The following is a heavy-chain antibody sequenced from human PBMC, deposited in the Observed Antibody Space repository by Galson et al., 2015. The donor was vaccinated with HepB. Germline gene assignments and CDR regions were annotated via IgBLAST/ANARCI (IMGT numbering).Heavy chain of an antibody. CDR1: GFTFSSYS. J-gene: IGHJ4*02. Sequence: FLRLSCAASGFTFSSYSMNWVRQAPGKGLEWVSSVSSSSSYIYYADSVKGRFTISRDNAKNSLYLQMNSLRAEDTAVYYCARGEEILLWFGELLLTDYWGQGTLVTVSS. CDR3: ARGEEILLWFGELLLTDY. D-gene: IGHD3-10*01. V-gene: IGHV3-21*01. CDR2: VSSSSSYI.